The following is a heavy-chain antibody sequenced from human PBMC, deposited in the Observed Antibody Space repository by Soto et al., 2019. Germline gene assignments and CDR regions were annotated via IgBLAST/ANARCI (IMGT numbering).Heavy chain of an antibody. CDR2: IGTVGDT. J-gene: IGHJ6*02. V-gene: IGHV3-13*01. Sequence: GVSLRLSCAATGFTFSDYDIHWVRQATGKGLEWVSVIGTVGDTYYSGSVKGRFTISRESDKRSLYLQMNSLRAEDTAVYYCARNHYSNYYGMDVWGQGTTVTVSS. CDR1: GFTFSDYD. CDR3: ARNHYSNYYGMDV. D-gene: IGHD4-4*01.